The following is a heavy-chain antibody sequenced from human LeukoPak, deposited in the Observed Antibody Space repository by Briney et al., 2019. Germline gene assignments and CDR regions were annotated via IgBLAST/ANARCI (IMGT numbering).Heavy chain of an antibody. D-gene: IGHD5-12*01. CDR1: GYTFTDYY. J-gene: IGHJ4*02. Sequence: APVKVSCKVSGYTFTDYYMHWLQQAPGKGLEWMGLVDPEDGETVYAEKFQGRVTITADTSTDTAYMELSSLRSEDTAVYYCATVDIVATLGYWGQGTLVTVSS. CDR2: VDPEDGET. CDR3: ATVDIVATLGY. V-gene: IGHV1-69-2*01.